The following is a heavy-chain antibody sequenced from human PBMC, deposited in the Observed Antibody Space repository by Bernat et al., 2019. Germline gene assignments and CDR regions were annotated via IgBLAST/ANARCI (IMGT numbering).Heavy chain of an antibody. D-gene: IGHD3-10*01. Sequence: EVQLVETGGGLIQPGGSLRLSCAASGFTVSSNYMSWVRQAPGKGLEWVSVIYSGGSTYYADSVEGRFTIPRDNYKNALYVQMSGQGAEETSGYYCARDSTSGWGQGTLVTVSS. CDR1: GFTVSSNY. V-gene: IGHV3-53*02. CDR3: ARDSTSG. J-gene: IGHJ4*02. CDR2: IYSGGST.